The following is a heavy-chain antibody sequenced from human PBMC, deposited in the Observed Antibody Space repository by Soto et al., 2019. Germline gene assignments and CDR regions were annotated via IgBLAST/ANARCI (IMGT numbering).Heavy chain of an antibody. CDR3: ARDPYCSSTRCRDWFDS. CDR1: GFNFRSYA. Sequence: QVQLVESGGGVVQPGKSLTLACATSGFNFRSYAVHWVRQAPGKGLEWVSVICYDGNTKYYGESVKGRFSSSRDNSNNTVYLRMNSLRGEDKAGYYCARDPYCSSTRCRDWFDSWGQGTLVSVST. D-gene: IGHD2-2*01. V-gene: IGHV3-33*01. CDR2: ICYDGNTK. J-gene: IGHJ5*01.